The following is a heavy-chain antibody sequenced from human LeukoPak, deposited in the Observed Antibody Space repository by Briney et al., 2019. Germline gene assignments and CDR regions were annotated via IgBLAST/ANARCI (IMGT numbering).Heavy chain of an antibody. D-gene: IGHD4-17*01. V-gene: IGHV3-74*01. Sequence: PGGSLRLSCAASGFTFSSYWMHWVRQAPGKGLVWVSRVKSDGSSTNYADSVKGRFTISRDNAKNTLYLQMNSLRAEDTAVYYCGREDNGDYYVDYWGQGTLVTVSS. CDR1: GFTFSSYW. CDR2: VKSDGSST. CDR3: GREDNGDYYVDY. J-gene: IGHJ4*02.